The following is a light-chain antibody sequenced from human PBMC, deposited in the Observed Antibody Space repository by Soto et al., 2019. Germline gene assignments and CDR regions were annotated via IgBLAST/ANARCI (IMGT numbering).Light chain of an antibody. CDR2: GAS. V-gene: IGKV3-20*01. Sequence: EIVLTQSPGTLSLSPGERATLSCRASQSVSNNYLAWYQQKPGQAPRLLISGASNRATGIPDRFSGSGSVTDFTLAISRLGPEDCAVYYCQQYGTSPFTFGPGTKVDLK. J-gene: IGKJ3*01. CDR3: QQYGTSPFT. CDR1: QSVSNNY.